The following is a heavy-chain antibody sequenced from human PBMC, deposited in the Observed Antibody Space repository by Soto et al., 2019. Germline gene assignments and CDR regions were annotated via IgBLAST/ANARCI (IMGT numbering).Heavy chain of an antibody. CDR1: GGSVSSGSYY. D-gene: IGHD3-22*01. V-gene: IGHV4-61*01. CDR3: ARDRGSSGSGGAGTLYYGMDV. Sequence: QVQLQESGPGLVKPSETLSLTCTVSGGSVSSGSYYWSWIRQPPGKGLEWIGYIYYSGSTNYNPSLKSRVTISVDTSKNQFSLKLSSVTAADTAVYYCARDRGSSGSGGAGTLYYGMDVWGQGTTVTVSS. J-gene: IGHJ6*02. CDR2: IYYSGST.